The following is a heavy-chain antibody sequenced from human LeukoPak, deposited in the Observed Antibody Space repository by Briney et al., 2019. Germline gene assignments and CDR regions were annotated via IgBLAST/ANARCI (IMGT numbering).Heavy chain of an antibody. CDR1: GFTFSSYA. J-gene: IGHJ4*02. CDR2: ISGSGGST. Sequence: GGSLRLSRAASGFTFSSYAMSWVRQAPGKGLEWVSAISGSGGSTYYADSVKGRFTISRDNSKNTLYLQMNSLRAEDTAVYYCAKENIVVVVAATFDYWGQGTLVTVSS. V-gene: IGHV3-23*01. CDR3: AKENIVVVVAATFDY. D-gene: IGHD2-15*01.